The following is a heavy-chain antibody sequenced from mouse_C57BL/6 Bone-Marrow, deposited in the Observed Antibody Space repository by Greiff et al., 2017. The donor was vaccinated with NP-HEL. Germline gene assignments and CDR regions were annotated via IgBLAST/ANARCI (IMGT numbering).Heavy chain of an antibody. D-gene: IGHD1-1*01. J-gene: IGHJ2*01. CDR3: TTYGSSPHYFDY. Sequence: EVKLMESGAELVRPGASVKLSCTASGFNIKDDYMHWVKQRPEQGLEWIGWIDPENGDTEYASKFQGKATITADTSSNTAYLQLSSLTSEDTAVYYCTTYGSSPHYFDYWGQGTTLTVSS. CDR1: GFNIKDDY. CDR2: IDPENGDT. V-gene: IGHV14-4*01.